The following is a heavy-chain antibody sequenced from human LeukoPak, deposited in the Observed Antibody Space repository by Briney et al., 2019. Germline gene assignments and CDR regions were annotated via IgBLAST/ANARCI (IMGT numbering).Heavy chain of an antibody. D-gene: IGHD4-11*01. Sequence: GSSVKFSCKASGGTFSSYAISWVPQAPGQGLEWMGGIIPIFGTANYAQKFQGRVTITADESTSTAYMELSSLRSEDTAVYYCARVKYSNLQAGHGFRFDPWGQGTLVTVSS. CDR3: ARVKYSNLQAGHGFRFDP. CDR2: IIPIFGTA. CDR1: GGTFSSYA. V-gene: IGHV1-69*01. J-gene: IGHJ5*02.